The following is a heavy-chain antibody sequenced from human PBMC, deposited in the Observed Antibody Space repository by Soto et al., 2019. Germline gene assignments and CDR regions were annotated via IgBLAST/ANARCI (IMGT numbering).Heavy chain of an antibody. CDR3: AREMWSSGWYRPRHLSY. CDR1: GFTFSDYY. Sequence: PGGSLRLSCAASGFTFSDYYMSWIRQAPGKGLEWVSYISSSGSTIYYADSVKGRFTISRDNAKNSLCLQMNSLRAEDTAVYYCAREMWSSGWYRPRHLSYWGQGTLVTVSS. D-gene: IGHD6-19*01. CDR2: ISSSGSTI. J-gene: IGHJ4*02. V-gene: IGHV3-11*01.